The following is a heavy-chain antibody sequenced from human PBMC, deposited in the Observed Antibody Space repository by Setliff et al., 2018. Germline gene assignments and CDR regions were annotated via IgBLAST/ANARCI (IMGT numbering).Heavy chain of an antibody. D-gene: IGHD2-15*01. CDR1: GYSFTSFS. CDR3: AISSLSICSGDTCPNAFDI. J-gene: IGHJ3*02. CDR2: ISPYNGVT. Sequence: ASVKVSCKASGYSFTSFSITWVRQAPGQGLEWMGWISPYNGVTSYAQRFQGRVTMTTDTSTSAAYLELMSLRSDDTAVYYCAISSLSICSGDTCPNAFDIWGQGTMVTVAS. V-gene: IGHV1-18*01.